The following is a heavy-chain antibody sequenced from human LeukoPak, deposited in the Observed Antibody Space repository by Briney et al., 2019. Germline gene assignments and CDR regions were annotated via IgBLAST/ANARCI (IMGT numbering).Heavy chain of an antibody. D-gene: IGHD5-12*01. CDR3: AREDSGYDPFDY. CDR2: IYYSGST. CDR1: GGSISSGGYY. V-gene: IGHV4-31*03. J-gene: IGHJ4*02. Sequence: SETLSLTCTVSGGSISSGGYYWSWIRQHPGKGLEWIGYIYYSGSTYYNPSPKSRVTISVDTSKNQFSLKLSSVTAADTAVYYCAREDSGYDPFDYWGQGTLVTVSS.